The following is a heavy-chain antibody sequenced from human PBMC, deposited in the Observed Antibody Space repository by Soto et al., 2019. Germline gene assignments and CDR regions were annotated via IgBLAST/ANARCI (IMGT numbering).Heavy chain of an antibody. CDR3: ATSFGSGYRAFDY. Sequence: SVKVSCTASGDTFNFYTINWVRQAPGLGLEWMGRFNPILSMSNSALRFQGRVTLTADKSTSTAYMVLSSLRSEDTAVYYCATSFGSGYRAFDYWGQGVLVTVSS. V-gene: IGHV1-69*02. CDR1: GDTFNFYT. J-gene: IGHJ4*02. CDR2: FNPILSMS. D-gene: IGHD3-10*01.